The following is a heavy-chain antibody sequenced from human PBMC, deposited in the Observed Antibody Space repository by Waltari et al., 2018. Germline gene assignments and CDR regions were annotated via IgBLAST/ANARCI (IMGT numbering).Heavy chain of an antibody. CDR2: INPYSGGT. CDR3: ARELGITGTTDAFDI. Sequence: QVQLVQSGAEVKKPGASVKVSCTASGYSFTGYYLHWVRQAPGQGLEWMGWINPYSGGTNYAQKFQGGVTMTRDTSISTAYMELRRLRSDDTAVYYCARELGITGTTDAFDIWGPGTMVTVSS. V-gene: IGHV1-2*02. CDR1: GYSFTGYY. J-gene: IGHJ3*02. D-gene: IGHD1-7*01.